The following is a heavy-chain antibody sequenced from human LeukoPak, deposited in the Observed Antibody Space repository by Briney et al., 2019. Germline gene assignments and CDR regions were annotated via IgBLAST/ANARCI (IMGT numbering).Heavy chain of an antibody. CDR3: ASPDYGDYIFDP. CDR2: IYYSGST. Sequence: SETLSLTCTVSGGSISSSSYYWGWIRQPPGKGLEWIGSIYYSGSTYYNPSLKSRATISVDTSKNQFSLKLSSVTAADTAVYYCASPDYGDYIFDPWGQGTLVTVSS. V-gene: IGHV4-39*01. D-gene: IGHD4-17*01. J-gene: IGHJ5*02. CDR1: GGSISSSSYY.